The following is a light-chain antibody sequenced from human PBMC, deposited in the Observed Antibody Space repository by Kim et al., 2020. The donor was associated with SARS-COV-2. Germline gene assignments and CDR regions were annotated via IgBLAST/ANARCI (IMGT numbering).Light chain of an antibody. Sequence: DIQMTQSPSSVSASVGDSVTITCRASQGISWHLAWFQQHPGEAPKLLIYAASSLQSGVPARFSGSGSGTDFALTITSLQPEDFATYICQQTDRFPLTFGGGTKVDIK. CDR2: AAS. V-gene: IGKV1D-12*01. CDR1: QGISWH. CDR3: QQTDRFPLT. J-gene: IGKJ4*01.